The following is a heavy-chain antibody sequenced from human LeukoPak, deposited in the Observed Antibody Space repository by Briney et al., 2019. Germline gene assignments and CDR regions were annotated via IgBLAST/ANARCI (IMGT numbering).Heavy chain of an antibody. CDR3: ATEVYSSGLSAFDI. J-gene: IGHJ3*02. CDR2: IYYSGST. V-gene: IGHV4-59*01. CDR1: GGSNSSYY. Sequence: SETLSLTCTVSGGSNSSYYWSWIRQPPGKGLEWIGYIYYSGSTNYNPSLKSRVTISVDTSKNQFSLKLSSVTAADTAVYYCATEVYSSGLSAFDIWGQGTMVTVSS. D-gene: IGHD6-19*01.